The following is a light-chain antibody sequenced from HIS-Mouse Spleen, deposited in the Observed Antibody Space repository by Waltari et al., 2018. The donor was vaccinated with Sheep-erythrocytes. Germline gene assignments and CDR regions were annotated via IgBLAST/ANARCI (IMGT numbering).Light chain of an antibody. Sequence: DIQLTQSPSFLSASVGDRVTITCRASQGISSYLAWYQQKPGKAPKLLIYAASTLQSGVPSRFSGSGSGTDFTFTISSLQPEDIAAYYCQQYDNIPGLTFGGGTKVEIK. CDR3: QQYDNIPGLT. CDR1: QGISSY. V-gene: IGKV1-9*01. CDR2: AAS. J-gene: IGKJ4*01.